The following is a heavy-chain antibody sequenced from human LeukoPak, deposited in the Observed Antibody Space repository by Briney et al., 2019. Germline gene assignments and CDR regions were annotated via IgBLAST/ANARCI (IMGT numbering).Heavy chain of an antibody. D-gene: IGHD2-2*01. CDR3: ARRGITYSSSFFAY. J-gene: IGHJ4*02. V-gene: IGHV4-39*01. Sequence: SETLSLTCTVSGASIGGSHFYWGWIRQPPGKGLDWVGSIFSGSTYYNPSLKSRVTISVDTSKNQFSLKLTSVTAADTATYYCARRGITYSSSFFAYWGQGTLVTVSS. CDR2: IFSGST. CDR1: GASIGGSHFY.